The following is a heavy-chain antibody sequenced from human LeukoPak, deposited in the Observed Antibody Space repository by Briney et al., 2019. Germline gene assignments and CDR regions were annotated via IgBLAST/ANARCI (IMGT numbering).Heavy chain of an antibody. CDR1: GGSISSYY. V-gene: IGHV4-59*01. D-gene: IGHD3-10*01. Sequence: SEILSLTCTVSGGSISSYYWSWVRQPPEKGLEWIGYIYSSGSTNYNPSLKSRVTISVDTSKNQFSLQLTSVTAADTAVYFCTRGGSNFDYWGQGTLVTVSS. CDR3: TRGGSNFDY. CDR2: IYSSGST. J-gene: IGHJ4*02.